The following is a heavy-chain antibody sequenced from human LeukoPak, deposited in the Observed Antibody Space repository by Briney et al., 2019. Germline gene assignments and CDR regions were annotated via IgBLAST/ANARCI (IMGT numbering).Heavy chain of an antibody. J-gene: IGHJ4*02. CDR3: ARRPGYSSGSEFDY. CDR2: MNPNSGNT. D-gene: IGHD6-19*01. CDR1: GYTFTSYD. Sequence: ASVKVSCKASGYTFTSYDINWVRQATGQGLEWMGLMNPNSGNTGYAQKFQGRVTMTRNTSISTAYMELSSLRSEDTAVYYCARRPGYSSGSEFDYWGQGTLVTVSS. V-gene: IGHV1-8*01.